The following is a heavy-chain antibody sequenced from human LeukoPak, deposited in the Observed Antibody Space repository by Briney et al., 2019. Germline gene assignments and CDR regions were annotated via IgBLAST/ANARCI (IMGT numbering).Heavy chain of an antibody. D-gene: IGHD3-22*01. Sequence: KSSETLSLTCTVSGGSISSYYWSWIRQPAGKGLEWIGRIYTSGSTNYNPSLKSRVTMSVDTSKNQFSLKLSSVTAADTAVYYCARDRYYYDSSGKFDYWGQGTLVTVSS. CDR3: ARDRYYYDSSGKFDY. CDR2: IYTSGST. V-gene: IGHV4-4*07. J-gene: IGHJ4*02. CDR1: GGSISSYY.